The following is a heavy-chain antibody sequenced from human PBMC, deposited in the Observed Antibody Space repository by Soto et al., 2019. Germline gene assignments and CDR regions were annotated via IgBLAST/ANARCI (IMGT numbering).Heavy chain of an antibody. CDR2: MTPNSGDT. CDR3: ARNLYNTGSFDH. CDR1: GYTFTSYD. D-gene: IGHD1-20*01. V-gene: IGHV1-8*02. Sequence: QVQLVQSGAEVKKPGASVKVSCKASGYTFTSYDINWVRQAPGQGLEWVGWMTPNSGDTGYAQTFQGRVTLTRDTSRSTAYMELSSLTSEDTAGYYCARNLYNTGSFDHWGQGTLVTVSS. J-gene: IGHJ4*02.